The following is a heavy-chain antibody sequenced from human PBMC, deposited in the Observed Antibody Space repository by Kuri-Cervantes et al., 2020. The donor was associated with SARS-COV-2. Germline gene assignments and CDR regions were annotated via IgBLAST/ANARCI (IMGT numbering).Heavy chain of an antibody. V-gene: IGHV4-39*07. CDR2: INHSGST. CDR3: ARVEGYCSSTSCYTGAFDY. CDR1: GGSISSGSYY. Sequence: GSLRLSCTVSGGSISSGSYYWSWIRQPPGKGLEWIGEINHSGSTNYNPSLKSRVTISVDTSKNQFSLKLSSVTAADTAVYYCARVEGYCSSTSCYTGAFDYWGQGTLVTVSS. J-gene: IGHJ4*02. D-gene: IGHD2-2*02.